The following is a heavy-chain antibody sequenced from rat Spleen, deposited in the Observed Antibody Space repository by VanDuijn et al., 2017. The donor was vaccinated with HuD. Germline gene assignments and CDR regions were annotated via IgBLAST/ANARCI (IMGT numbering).Heavy chain of an antibody. CDR3: ARIRDVMDV. J-gene: IGHJ4*01. D-gene: IGHD1-6*01. CDR2: INSAGSS. CDR1: GYSITSNY. V-gene: IGHV3-3*01. Sequence: EVQLQESGPALVKPSQSLSLTCSVTGYSITSNYWGWIRKFPGKKLEWMGYINSAGSSNYNPSLKSRISITRDTSKNQFFLQVNSVIIEDTATYYCARIRDVMDVWGQGASVTVSS.